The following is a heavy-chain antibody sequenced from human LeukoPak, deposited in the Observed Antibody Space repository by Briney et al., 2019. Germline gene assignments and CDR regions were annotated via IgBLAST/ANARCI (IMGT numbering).Heavy chain of an antibody. Sequence: GGSLRLSCAASGSTFSSHTMNWVRQAPGKGLEWVSFINSRSSTIYYADSVKGRFTISRDNAKNSLYLQINSLRAEDTAVYYCTSHTGTGDAFRPFHIWGQGTMVTVSS. V-gene: IGHV3-48*04. CDR3: TSHTGTGDAFRPFHI. J-gene: IGHJ3*02. CDR2: INSRSSTI. D-gene: IGHD2-21*02. CDR1: GSTFSSHT.